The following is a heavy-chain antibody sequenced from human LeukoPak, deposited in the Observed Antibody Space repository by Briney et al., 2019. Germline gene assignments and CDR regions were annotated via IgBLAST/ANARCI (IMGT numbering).Heavy chain of an antibody. CDR2: INHSGST. CDR3: ARDLYSSIGYD. CDR1: GGSFSGQY. V-gene: IGHV4-34*01. D-gene: IGHD6-25*01. J-gene: IGHJ4*02. Sequence: SETLSLTCAVSGGSFSGQYWTWLRQFPGKGLEWIGEINHSGSTNYNPSLKSRVTMSKDTSKNHFSLRLTSVTAADTAIYYCARDLYSSIGYDWGQGTPVTVSS.